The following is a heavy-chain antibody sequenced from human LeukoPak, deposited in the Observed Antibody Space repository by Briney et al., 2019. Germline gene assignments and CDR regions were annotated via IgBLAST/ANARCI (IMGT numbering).Heavy chain of an antibody. V-gene: IGHV4-59*01. CDR1: GGSISSYY. D-gene: IGHD3-10*01. Sequence: SETLSLTCTVSGGSISSYYWSWIRQPPGKGLEWIGYIYYSGSTNYNPSLKSRVTISVDTSKNQFSLKLSSVTAADTAVYYCARENRYGSGSYAPYYMDVWGKGTTVTISS. CDR2: IYYSGST. CDR3: ARENRYGSGSYAPYYMDV. J-gene: IGHJ6*03.